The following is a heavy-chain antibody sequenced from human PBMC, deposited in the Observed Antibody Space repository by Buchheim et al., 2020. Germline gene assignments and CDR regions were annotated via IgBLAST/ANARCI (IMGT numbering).Heavy chain of an antibody. CDR2: IIPIFGTA. Sequence: QVQLVQSGAEVKKPGSSVKVSCKASGGTFSSYAISWVRQAPGQGLEWMGGIIPIFGTANYAQKFQGRATTTADESTSTAYMELSSLRSEDTAVYYCARDRCSSTSCYGLGLGYYGMDVWGQGTT. J-gene: IGHJ6*02. V-gene: IGHV1-69*01. CDR3: ARDRCSSTSCYGLGLGYYGMDV. D-gene: IGHD2-2*01. CDR1: GGTFSSYA.